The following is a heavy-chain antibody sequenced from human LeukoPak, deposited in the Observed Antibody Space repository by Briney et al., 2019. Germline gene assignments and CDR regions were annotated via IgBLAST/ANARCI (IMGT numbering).Heavy chain of an antibody. V-gene: IGHV3-30-3*01. D-gene: IGHD6-19*01. CDR2: ISYDGSNK. CDR1: GFTFSSYA. Sequence: GGSLRLSCAASGFTFSSYAMHWVRQAPGKGLEWVAVISYDGSNKYYADSVKGRFTISRDNSKNTLYLQMNSLRAEDTAVYYCAKGSRSIAVDNLCDYWGQGSLVTVSS. J-gene: IGHJ4*02. CDR3: AKGSRSIAVDNLCDY.